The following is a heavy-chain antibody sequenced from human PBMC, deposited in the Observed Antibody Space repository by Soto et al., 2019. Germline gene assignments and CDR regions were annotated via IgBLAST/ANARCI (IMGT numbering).Heavy chain of an antibody. CDR3: ARAQSAAGNWGSYRHPVDY. D-gene: IGHD3-16*02. CDR2: ISSNGGST. Sequence: EVQLVESGGGLVQPGGSLRLSCAASGFTFSSYAMHWVRQAPGKGLEYVSAISSNGGSTYYANSVKGRFTISRDNSKNTLYLQMGSLRAEDMAEYYCARAQSAAGNWGSYRHPVDYWGQGTLVTVSS. V-gene: IGHV3-64*01. CDR1: GFTFSSYA. J-gene: IGHJ4*02.